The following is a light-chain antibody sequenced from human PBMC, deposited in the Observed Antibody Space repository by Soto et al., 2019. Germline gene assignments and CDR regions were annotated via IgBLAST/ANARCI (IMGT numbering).Light chain of an antibody. CDR2: GAS. Sequence: EIVMTQSPATLSVSPGERATLSCRASQSVSSNLAWYQQKPGQAPRLLIYGASTRATGIPARFSGSGSGTEFTLTISSLQSEDFAVYDWQQYNNWPPLTFGGGTKVEIK. J-gene: IGKJ4*01. V-gene: IGKV3-15*01. CDR1: QSVSSN. CDR3: QQYNNWPPLT.